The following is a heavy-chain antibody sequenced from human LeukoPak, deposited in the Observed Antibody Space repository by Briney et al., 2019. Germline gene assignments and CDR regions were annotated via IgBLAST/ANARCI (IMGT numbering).Heavy chain of an antibody. D-gene: IGHD5/OR15-5a*01. J-gene: IGHJ4*02. CDR2: IYYSGST. V-gene: IGHV4-59*01. Sequence: SETLSLTCAVYGGSFSGYYWSWIRQPPGKGLEWIGYIYYSGSTNYNPSLKSRVTISVDTSKNQFSLKLSSVTAADTAVYYCAGSTLLREGMYLLDYWGQGTRVTVSS. CDR3: AGSTLLREGMYLLDY. CDR1: GGSFSGYY.